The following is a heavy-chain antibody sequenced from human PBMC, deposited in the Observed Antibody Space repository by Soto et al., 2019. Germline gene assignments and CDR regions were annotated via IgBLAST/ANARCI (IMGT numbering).Heavy chain of an antibody. J-gene: IGHJ4*02. CDR2: IKQDGSEK. CDR3: ARDASELVPAAVPGDY. CDR1: GFTFSSYW. D-gene: IGHD2-2*01. Sequence: GGSLRLSCAASGFTFSSYWMSWVRQAPGKGLEWVANIKQDGSEKYYVDSVKGRFTISRDNAKNSLYLQMNSLRAEDTAVYYCARDASELVPAAVPGDYWGEGALVTVSS. V-gene: IGHV3-7*01.